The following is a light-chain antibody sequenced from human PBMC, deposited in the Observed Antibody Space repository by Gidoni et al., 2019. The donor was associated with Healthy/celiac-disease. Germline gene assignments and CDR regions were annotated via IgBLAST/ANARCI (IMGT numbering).Light chain of an antibody. V-gene: IGKV3-20*01. CDR3: QQYGSSPET. CDR1: QSVSSSY. J-gene: IGKJ3*01. CDR2: GAS. Sequence: EILLPQLPGTLTLSPGERATLSCRASQSVSSSYLAWYQQKPGQAPRLLIYGASSRATGIPDRFSGSGSGTDFTLTISRLEPEDFAVYYCQQYGSSPETFGHGTKVDIK.